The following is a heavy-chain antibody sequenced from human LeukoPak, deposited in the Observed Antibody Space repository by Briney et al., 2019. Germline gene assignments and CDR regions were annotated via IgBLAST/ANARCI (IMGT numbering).Heavy chain of an antibody. J-gene: IGHJ4*02. CDR3: ARGDYFDDSASPVDY. Sequence: PGGSLRLSCAASGFTFSSYWMSWVRQAPGKGLEWVANIKQDGSEKYYVDSVKGRFTISRDNAKNSLYLQMNSLRAEDTAVYYCARGDYFDDSASPVDYWGQGTLVTVSS. CDR1: GFTFSSYW. D-gene: IGHD2/OR15-2a*01. CDR2: IKQDGSEK. V-gene: IGHV3-7*01.